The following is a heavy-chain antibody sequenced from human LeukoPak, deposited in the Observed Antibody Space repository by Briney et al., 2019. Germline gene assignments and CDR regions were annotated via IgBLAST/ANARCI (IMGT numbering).Heavy chain of an antibody. CDR3: ARDGSSGWTRVGGFDY. D-gene: IGHD6-19*01. V-gene: IGHV4-59*01. Sequence: SETLSLTCTVSGGSISSYYWSWIRQPPGKGLEWIGNIYYSGSTNYNPSLKSRVTISVDTSKNQFSLKLSSVTVADTAVYYCARDGSSGWTRVGGFDYWGQGTLVTVSS. CDR1: GGSISSYY. CDR2: IYYSGST. J-gene: IGHJ4*02.